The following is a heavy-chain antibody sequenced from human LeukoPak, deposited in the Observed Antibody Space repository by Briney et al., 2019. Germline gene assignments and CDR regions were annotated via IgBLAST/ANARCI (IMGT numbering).Heavy chain of an antibody. CDR3: SKIDTRPYHLDY. J-gene: IGHJ4*02. CDR1: GFTFDDYA. V-gene: IGHV3-9*01. Sequence: PGRSLRLSCAASGFTFDDYAMHWVRQAPGKGLEWVSGISWNSGSIGYADSVKGRFTISRDNAKNSLYLQMNSLRAEDTALYYCSKIDTRPYHLDYWRQGTLVTVSS. D-gene: IGHD2-2*02. CDR2: ISWNSGSI.